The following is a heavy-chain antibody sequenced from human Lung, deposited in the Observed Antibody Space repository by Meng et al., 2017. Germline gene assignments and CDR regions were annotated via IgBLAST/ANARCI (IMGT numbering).Heavy chain of an antibody. Sequence: VELAESGGGLVPPGGSLVLSCAASGFTFTDHWMHWVRQGPGKGLVWVSRINRDGTKPTYADSVKGRFTISRDNAKNTLYLQMNNLRAEDTAFYYCTNDRLNHWGQGALVTVSS. CDR2: INRDGTKP. J-gene: IGHJ1*01. CDR1: GFTFTDHW. D-gene: IGHD1-1*01. V-gene: IGHV3-74*02. CDR3: TNDRLNH.